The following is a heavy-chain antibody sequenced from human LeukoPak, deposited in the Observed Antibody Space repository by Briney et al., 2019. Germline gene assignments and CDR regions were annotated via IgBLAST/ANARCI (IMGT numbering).Heavy chain of an antibody. CDR1: GFTFSSYA. CDR2: ISGSGGST. V-gene: IGHV3-23*01. D-gene: IGHD6-19*01. CDR3: AKGPREGYSSGWYEGY. J-gene: IGHJ4*02. Sequence: GGPLRLSCAASGFTFSSYAMSWVRQAPGKGLEWVSAISGSGGSTYYADSVKGRFTISRDNSKNTLYLQMNSLRAEDTAVYYCAKGPREGYSSGWYEGYWGQGALVTVSS.